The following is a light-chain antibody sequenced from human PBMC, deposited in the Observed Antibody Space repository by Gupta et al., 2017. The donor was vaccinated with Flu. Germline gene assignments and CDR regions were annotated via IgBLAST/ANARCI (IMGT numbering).Light chain of an antibody. J-gene: IGKJ4*01. V-gene: IGKV3-11*01. Sequence: EVVLRQSPATLSLSPGERATLSCRASQNVNNYLAWYQQKPGQAPRLLIYDASNRATGVPARLSGSGSGTDFTLTISSLDPEDFAVYYCQQRSNWLTFGGGTKVEIK. CDR3: QQRSNWLT. CDR1: QNVNNY. CDR2: DAS.